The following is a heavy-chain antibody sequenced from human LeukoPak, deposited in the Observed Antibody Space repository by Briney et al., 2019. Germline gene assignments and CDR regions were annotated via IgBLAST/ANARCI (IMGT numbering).Heavy chain of an antibody. CDR2: INWNGGST. D-gene: IGHD2-8*01. CDR1: GFTFDDYG. Sequence: GSLRLSCAASGFTFDDYGMSWVRQAPGKGLEWVSGINWNGGSTGYADSVKGRFTISRDNAKNSLYLQMNSLRAEDTALYYCAREDCTNGVCPLDYYMDVWGKGTTVTVSS. V-gene: IGHV3-20*04. J-gene: IGHJ6*03. CDR3: AREDCTNGVCPLDYYMDV.